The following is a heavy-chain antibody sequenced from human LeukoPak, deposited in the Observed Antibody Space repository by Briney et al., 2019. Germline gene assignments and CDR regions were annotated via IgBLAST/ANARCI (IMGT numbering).Heavy chain of an antibody. V-gene: IGHV1-69*05. CDR2: IIPIFGTA. CDR3: ASPQNGYSYGYY. D-gene: IGHD5-18*01. CDR1: GGTFSSYA. Sequence: SVKVSCKXSGGTFSSYAISWVRQAPGQGLEWMGRIIPIFGTANYAQKFQGRVTITTDESTSTAYMELSSLRSEDTAVYYGASPQNGYSYGYYWGQGTLVTVSS. J-gene: IGHJ4*02.